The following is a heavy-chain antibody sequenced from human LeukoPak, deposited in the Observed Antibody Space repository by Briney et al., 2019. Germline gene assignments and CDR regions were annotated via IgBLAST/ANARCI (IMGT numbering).Heavy chain of an antibody. CDR3: ARLIRYYYYGMDV. J-gene: IGHJ6*02. CDR2: IIPIFGTA. Sequence: LVKVSCKASGGTFISYAISWMRQAPGQGLEWMGGIIPIFGTANYAQKFQGRVTITADESTSTAYMELSSLRSEDTAVYYCARLIRYYYYGMDVWGQGTTVTVSS. V-gene: IGHV1-69*13. CDR1: GGTFISYA.